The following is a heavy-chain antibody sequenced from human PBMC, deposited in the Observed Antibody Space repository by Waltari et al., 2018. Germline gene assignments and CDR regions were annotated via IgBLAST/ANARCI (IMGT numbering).Heavy chain of an antibody. D-gene: IGHD3-22*01. CDR2: INGYGDKT. CDR3: AKAHFYDTTGYIEH. Sequence: EVQVLESGGGLVQPGGSLRLTCAASGFILNNYAINWVRQAPGKGLEGVSGINGYGDKTYYADSVKGRFTLSRDNSRNTLSLQMNSLRAEDTAVYYCAKAHFYDTTGYIEHWGQGTLVTVSS. J-gene: IGHJ1*01. CDR1: GFILNNYA. V-gene: IGHV3-23*01.